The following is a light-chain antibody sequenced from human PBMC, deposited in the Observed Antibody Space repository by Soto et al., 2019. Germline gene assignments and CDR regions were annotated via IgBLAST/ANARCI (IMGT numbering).Light chain of an antibody. CDR1: QSVSSNY. Sequence: EIVLTQSPGTLSLSPGERATLSCRASQSVSSNYLAWYQQKPGQAPRLRIYGASSGATGIPDRFSGSGSGTDFTLTISRLEPEDFAVYFCQQYGSSPRTFGQGTKVEIK. CDR3: QQYGSSPRT. J-gene: IGKJ1*01. CDR2: GAS. V-gene: IGKV3-20*01.